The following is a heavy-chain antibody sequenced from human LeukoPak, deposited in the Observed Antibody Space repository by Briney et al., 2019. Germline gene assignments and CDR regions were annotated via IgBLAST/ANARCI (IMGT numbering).Heavy chain of an antibody. D-gene: IGHD2-2*01. CDR2: INPSGGST. CDR1: GYTFTSYY. J-gene: IGHJ4*02. CDR3: ARESSSCCGSDY. Sequence: ASVKVSCKASGYTFTSYYMHWVRQAPGQGLEWMGIINPSGGSTSYAQKFQGRVTMTRDTSTSTAYMELRSLRSDDTAMYYCARESSSCCGSDYWGQGTLVTVSS. V-gene: IGHV1-46*01.